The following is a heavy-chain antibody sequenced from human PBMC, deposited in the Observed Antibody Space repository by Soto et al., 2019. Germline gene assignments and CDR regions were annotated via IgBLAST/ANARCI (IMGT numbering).Heavy chain of an antibody. CDR3: AREEYYYGSGAFFDY. D-gene: IGHD3-10*01. CDR1: GGTFSSYT. V-gene: IGHV1-69*08. CDR2: IIPILGIA. J-gene: IGHJ4*01. Sequence: QVQLVQSGAEVKKPGSSVKVSCKASGGTFSSYTISWVRQAPGQGLEWMGRIIPILGIANYAQKFQGRVTITAEKSTSTAYMELSSLRSEDTAVYYCAREEYYYGSGAFFDYWGHGTLVTVSS.